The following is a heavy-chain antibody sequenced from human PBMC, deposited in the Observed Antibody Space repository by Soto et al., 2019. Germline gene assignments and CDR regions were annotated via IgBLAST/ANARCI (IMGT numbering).Heavy chain of an antibody. Sequence: ASVKVSCKASGYSFTSLDINWVRQTAGQVLEWMGWMQPSTGRTGYAQKFQGRVTVTRDTSINTAYMELTTLTSDDTAFYYCARELVEMATIGFAAFDIWGQGTMVTVSS. J-gene: IGHJ3*02. D-gene: IGHD5-12*01. V-gene: IGHV1-8*01. CDR3: ARELVEMATIGFAAFDI. CDR1: GYSFTSLD. CDR2: MQPSTGRT.